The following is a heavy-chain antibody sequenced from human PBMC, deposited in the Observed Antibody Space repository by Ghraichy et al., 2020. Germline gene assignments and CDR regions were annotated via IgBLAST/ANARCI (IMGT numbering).Heavy chain of an antibody. CDR1: GFTLSNYW. CDR2: INQDGSAK. V-gene: IGHV3-7*01. Sequence: LSLTCAASGFTLSNYWMSWVRQAPGKGLEWVANINQDGSAKYYVDSVEGRFTISRDNAENSLYLQMNSLRAEDTAIYYCARDGGNPWFDYWGQGTLVTVSS. CDR3: ARDGGNPWFDY. D-gene: IGHD3-3*01. J-gene: IGHJ4*02.